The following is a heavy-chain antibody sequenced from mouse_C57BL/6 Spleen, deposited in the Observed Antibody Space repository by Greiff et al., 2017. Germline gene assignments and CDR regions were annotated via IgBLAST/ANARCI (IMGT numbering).Heavy chain of an antibody. Sequence: QVQLKEPGAELVKPGASVKLSCKASGYTFTSYWMHWVKQRPGRGLEWIGRIDPNSGGTKYNEKFKGKATLTVATPSSTAYMQLNSLTSEDSAVYYCAITTGVAPLAMCYWGKRTSVTVSS. CDR2: IDPNSGGT. CDR3: AITTGVAPLAMCY. J-gene: IGHJ4*01. D-gene: IGHD1-1*01. CDR1: GYTFTSYW. V-gene: IGHV1-72*01.